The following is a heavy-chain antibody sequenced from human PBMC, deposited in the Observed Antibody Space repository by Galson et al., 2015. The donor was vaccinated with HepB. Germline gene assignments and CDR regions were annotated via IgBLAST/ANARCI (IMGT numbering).Heavy chain of an antibody. CDR3: AKETEWELMYHYYYYMDV. CDR1: GFTFSSYG. CDR2: ISYDGSNK. Sequence: SLRLSCAASGFTFSSYGMHWVRQAPGKGLEWVAVISYDGSNKYYADSVKGRFTISRDNSKNTLYLQMNSLRAEDTAVYYCAKETEWELMYHYYYYMDVWGKGTTVTVSS. D-gene: IGHD1-26*01. J-gene: IGHJ6*03. V-gene: IGHV3-30*18.